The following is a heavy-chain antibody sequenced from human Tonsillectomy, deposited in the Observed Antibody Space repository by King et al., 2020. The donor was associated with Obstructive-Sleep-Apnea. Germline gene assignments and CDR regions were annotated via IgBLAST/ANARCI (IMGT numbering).Heavy chain of an antibody. Sequence: VQLVESGGGLVQPGRSLRLSCAASGFTFDDYAMHWVRQAPGKGLEWVSGISWNSGSIGYADSVKGRFTISRDNAKNSLYLQMNSLRAEDTALYYCAKDISLAMVRGVEAEYYYYGMDVWVQGTTVTVSS. CDR2: ISWNSGSI. CDR1: GFTFDDYA. J-gene: IGHJ6*02. CDR3: AKDISLAMVRGVEAEYYYYGMDV. V-gene: IGHV3-9*01. D-gene: IGHD3-10*01.